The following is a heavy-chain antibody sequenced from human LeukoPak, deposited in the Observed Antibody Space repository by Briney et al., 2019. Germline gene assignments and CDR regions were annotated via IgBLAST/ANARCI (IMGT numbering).Heavy chain of an antibody. CDR1: GGSISSSRYH. V-gene: IGHV4-39*01. Sequence: SETLSLTCTVSGGSISSSRYHWGWIRQPPGKGLEWIGSISYSGSTYYKPSLKSRVTISVDTSKNQFSLNLTSVTAADTAVYYCARLVDTDYWGQGTLVTVSS. D-gene: IGHD5-24*01. J-gene: IGHJ4*02. CDR3: ARLVDTDY. CDR2: ISYSGST.